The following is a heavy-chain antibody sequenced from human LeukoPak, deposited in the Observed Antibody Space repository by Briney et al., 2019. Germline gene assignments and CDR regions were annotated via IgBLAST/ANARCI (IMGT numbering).Heavy chain of an antibody. Sequence: PGGSLRLSCAASGFTFDDCAMHWVRQAPGKGLEWVSAISVSGGGTYYADSVKGRFTISRDNSKNTLYLQMNSLRAEDTAVYYCARAAAAALDYWGQGTLVTVSS. CDR3: ARAAAAALDY. D-gene: IGHD6-13*01. V-gene: IGHV3-23*01. CDR1: GFTFDDCA. J-gene: IGHJ4*02. CDR2: ISVSGGGT.